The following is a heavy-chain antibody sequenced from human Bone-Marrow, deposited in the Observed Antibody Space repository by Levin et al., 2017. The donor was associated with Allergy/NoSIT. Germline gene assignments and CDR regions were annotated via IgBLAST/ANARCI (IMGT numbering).Heavy chain of an antibody. J-gene: IGHJ4*02. CDR2: IKQDGNEK. CDR3: ARDKAEGASLFDY. D-gene: IGHD2-2*01. V-gene: IGHV3-7*01. CDR1: GFTFSSYC. Sequence: ETLSLTCAASGFTFSSYCMSWVRQAPGKGLEWVANIKQDGNEKYYVDSVKGRFNISRDNAKNSLYLQMNSLRAEDTAVYYCARDKAEGASLFDYWGQGALVTVSS.